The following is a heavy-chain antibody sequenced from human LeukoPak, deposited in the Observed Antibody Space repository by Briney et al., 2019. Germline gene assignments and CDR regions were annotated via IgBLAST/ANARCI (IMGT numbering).Heavy chain of an antibody. J-gene: IGHJ4*02. CDR3: VRDRDFWSGFDF. CDR2: ISHDGST. D-gene: IGHD3-3*01. CDR1: GGSISAGGSY. V-gene: IGHV4-30-2*01. Sequence: SETLSLTCTVSGGSISAGGSYWSWIRQTPGKGLEWIGYISHDGSTYYNPSLKSRLTISRDKSKKQFYLRLSSVTAADTAVYYCVRDRDFWSGFDFWGQGTLVTVSS.